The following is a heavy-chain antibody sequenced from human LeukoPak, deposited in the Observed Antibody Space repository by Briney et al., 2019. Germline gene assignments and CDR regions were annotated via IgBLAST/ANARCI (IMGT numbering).Heavy chain of an antibody. Sequence: GASVKVSCKASGYTFTNHGMFWVRQAPGQGLEWMGWINTGNGDTVQSQKFQGRVTVTRDTSASIVYMELSSLRYEDTAVYYCARAWGASVTTLGHWGQGTLVTVSS. V-gene: IGHV1-3*04. CDR3: ARAWGASVTTLGH. D-gene: IGHD4-17*01. J-gene: IGHJ4*02. CDR1: GYTFTNHG. CDR2: INTGNGDT.